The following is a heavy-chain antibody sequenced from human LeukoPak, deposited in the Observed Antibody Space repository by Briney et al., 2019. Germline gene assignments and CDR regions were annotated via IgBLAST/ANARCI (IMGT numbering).Heavy chain of an antibody. CDR3: TTDETVTTSGS. Sequence: PSETLSLTCAVYGGSFSGYYWSWVRQAPGKGLEWVGRIKSKTDGGTTDYAAPVKGRFTISRDDSKNTLYLQMNSLKTEDTAVYYCTTDETVTTSGSWGQGTLVTVSS. J-gene: IGHJ5*02. D-gene: IGHD4-17*01. CDR2: IKSKTDGGTT. CDR1: GGSFSGYY. V-gene: IGHV3-15*01.